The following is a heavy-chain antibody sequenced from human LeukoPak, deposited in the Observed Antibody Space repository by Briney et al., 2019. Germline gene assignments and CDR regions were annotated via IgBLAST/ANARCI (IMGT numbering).Heavy chain of an antibody. D-gene: IGHD2-2*02. CDR2: ISGSGGST. J-gene: IGHJ6*03. CDR1: GFTFSSYA. V-gene: IGHV3-23*01. CDR3: AKVFEGYCSSTSCHTFYYYYMDV. Sequence: PGGSLRLSCAASGFTFSSYAMSWVRQPPGKGLEWVLAISGSGGSTYYADSVKGRFTISRDNSKNTLYLQMNSLRAEDTAVYYCAKVFEGYCSSTSCHTFYYYYMDVWGKGTTVTVSS.